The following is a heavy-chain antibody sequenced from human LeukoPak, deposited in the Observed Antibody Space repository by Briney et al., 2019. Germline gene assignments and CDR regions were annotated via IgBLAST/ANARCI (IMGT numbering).Heavy chain of an antibody. CDR3: ARVNDRELGYYYYGMDV. D-gene: IGHD1-1*01. CDR2: IYYSGST. Sequence: PSETLSLTCTVSGGSISSYYWSWIRQPPGKGLEWIGYIYYSGSTNYNPSLKSRVTISVDTSKNQFSLKLSSVTAADTAVYYCARVNDRELGYYYYGMDVWGQGTTVTVSS. CDR1: GGSISSYY. V-gene: IGHV4-59*01. J-gene: IGHJ6*02.